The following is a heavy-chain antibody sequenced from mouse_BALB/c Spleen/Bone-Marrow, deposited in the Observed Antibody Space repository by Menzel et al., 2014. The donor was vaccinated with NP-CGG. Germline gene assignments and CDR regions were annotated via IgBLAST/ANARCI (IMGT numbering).Heavy chain of an antibody. CDR3: ARGWDWFAY. CDR1: GYTFTSYW. J-gene: IGHJ3*01. D-gene: IGHD4-1*01. V-gene: IGHV1-87*01. Sequence: QVQLKESGAELARPGASVKLSCKASGYTFTSYWMQWVKQRPGQGLEWIGAIYPGDGDTRYTQKFKGKATLTADKSSSTAYMQLSSLASEDSAVYHCARGWDWFAYWGQGTLVTVSA. CDR2: IYPGDGDT.